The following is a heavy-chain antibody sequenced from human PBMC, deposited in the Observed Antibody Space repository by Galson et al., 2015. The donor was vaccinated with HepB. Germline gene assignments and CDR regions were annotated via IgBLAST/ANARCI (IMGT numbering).Heavy chain of an antibody. D-gene: IGHD1-26*01. CDR3: ARDYEWELLADYFDY. Sequence: SLRLSCAASGSTFSGYSMNWVRQAPGKGLEWVSYISSSSSTIYYADSVKGRFTISRDNAKNSLYLQMNSLRAEDTAVYYCARDYEWELLADYFDYWGQGTLVTVSS. CDR1: GSTFSGYS. V-gene: IGHV3-48*04. J-gene: IGHJ4*02. CDR2: ISSSSSTI.